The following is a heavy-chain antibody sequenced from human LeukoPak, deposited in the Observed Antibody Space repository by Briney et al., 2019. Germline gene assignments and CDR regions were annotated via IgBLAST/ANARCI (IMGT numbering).Heavy chain of an antibody. V-gene: IGHV3-53*01. J-gene: IGHJ5*01. CDR3: AKDGSAVAHWFDY. D-gene: IGHD6-19*01. Sequence: PGGSLRLSCAVSGFTVSGNYMSWVRQAPGKGLEWVSLIYSGGTTYYADSVKGRFTISRDNSKNTLYLQMNSLRAEDTAVYYCAKDGSAVAHWFDYWGQGTLVTVSS. CDR1: GFTVSGNY. CDR2: IYSGGTT.